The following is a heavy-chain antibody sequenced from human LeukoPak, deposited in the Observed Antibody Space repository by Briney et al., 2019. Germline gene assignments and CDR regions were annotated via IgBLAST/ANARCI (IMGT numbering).Heavy chain of an antibody. Sequence: SETLSLTCAVYGGSFSGYYWSWIRQPPGKGLEWIGEINHSGSTNYNPSLKSRVTISVDTSKNQFSLKLSSVTAADTAVYYCARGRQGITIFGVVPNSRYGYYYYGMDVWGQGTTVTVSS. J-gene: IGHJ6*02. CDR3: ARGRQGITIFGVVPNSRYGYYYYGMDV. V-gene: IGHV4-34*01. CDR1: GGSFSGYY. CDR2: INHSGST. D-gene: IGHD3-3*01.